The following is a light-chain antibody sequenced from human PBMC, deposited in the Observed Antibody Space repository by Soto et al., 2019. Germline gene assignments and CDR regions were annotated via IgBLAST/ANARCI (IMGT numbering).Light chain of an antibody. V-gene: IGLV2-23*01. CDR3: CSYAGSSTLI. CDR1: SNDVGSYNL. J-gene: IGLJ2*01. CDR2: EGS. Sequence: QSALTQPASVSGSPGQSITISCTGTSNDVGSYNLVSWYQQHPGKAPKLMIYEGSKRPSGASNRFSGSKSGNTASLTISGVQAEDEADYYCCSYAGSSTLIFGGGTKLTVL.